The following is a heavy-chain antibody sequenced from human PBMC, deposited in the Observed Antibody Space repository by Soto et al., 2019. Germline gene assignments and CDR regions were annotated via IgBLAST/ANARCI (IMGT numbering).Heavy chain of an antibody. CDR1: GLRFITYN. V-gene: IGHV3-48*02. Sequence: GGSLRLSCASSGLRFITYNMDWVRQAPGKGPEWIAHISTTSFTIYYADSVKGRFTISRDNDRNSLYLEMNSLRDEDTAVYYCARSRCYDGTCYSASDSWGQGTLVTVSS. CDR3: ARSRCYDGTCYSASDS. J-gene: IGHJ5*01. CDR2: ISTTSFTI. D-gene: IGHD2-15*01.